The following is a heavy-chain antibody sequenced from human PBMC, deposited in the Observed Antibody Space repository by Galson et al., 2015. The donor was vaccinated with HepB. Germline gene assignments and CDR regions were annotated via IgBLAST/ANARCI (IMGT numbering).Heavy chain of an antibody. D-gene: IGHD2-15*01. CDR2: TYYRSKWYN. CDR3: ARGRYGVVVAATDWYFDL. CDR1: GDSVSSNSAA. V-gene: IGHV6-1*01. J-gene: IGHJ2*01. Sequence: CAISGDSVSSNSAAWNWIRQSPSRGLEWLGRTYYRSKWYNDYAVSVKSRITINPDTSKNQFSLQLNSVTPEDTAVYYCARGRYGVVVAATDWYFDLWGRGTLVTVSS.